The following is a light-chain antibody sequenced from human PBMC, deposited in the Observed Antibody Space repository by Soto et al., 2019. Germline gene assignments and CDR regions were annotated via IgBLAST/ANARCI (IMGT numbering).Light chain of an antibody. CDR3: QHRSNWPLT. J-gene: IGKJ4*01. V-gene: IGKV3-11*01. CDR1: QSIGNY. CDR2: DTS. Sequence: EIVLTQSPATLSLSPGERAALSCRASQSIGNYLGWYQQKPGKAPKLLIYDTSNRATGIPARFSGSGSGTDFTLTISSLEPEDFAVYYCQHRSNWPLTFGGGTKVEI.